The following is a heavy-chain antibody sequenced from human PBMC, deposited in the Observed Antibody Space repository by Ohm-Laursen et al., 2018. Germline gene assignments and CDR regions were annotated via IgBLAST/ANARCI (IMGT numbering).Heavy chain of an antibody. J-gene: IGHJ4*02. CDR1: GFTVSNNF. CDR3: ARDQVTAMAWGPVFPGDY. V-gene: IGHV3-66*01. Sequence: SLRLSCSATGFTVSNNFISWVRQAPGKGLEWVSIIHSDGNTYYADSVKDRFTISRDNPKNTLHLQMSSLRAEDTAVYYCARDQVTAMAWGPVFPGDYWGQGTLVTVSS. D-gene: IGHD5-18*01. CDR2: IHSDGNT.